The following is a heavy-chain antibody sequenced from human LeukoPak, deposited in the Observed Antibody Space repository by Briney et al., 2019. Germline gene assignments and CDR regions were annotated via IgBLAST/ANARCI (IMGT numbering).Heavy chain of an antibody. CDR2: IYTSGST. J-gene: IGHJ4*02. CDR3: ARARNWGWGFFDY. V-gene: IGHV4-61*02. Sequence: SETLSLTCTVSGGSISSGSYYWSWIRQPAGKGLEWIGRIYTSGSTNYNPSLKSRVTISVDTSKNQFSLKLSSVTAADTAVFYCARARNWGWGFFDYWGQGTLVTVSS. D-gene: IGHD7-27*01. CDR1: GGSISSGSYY.